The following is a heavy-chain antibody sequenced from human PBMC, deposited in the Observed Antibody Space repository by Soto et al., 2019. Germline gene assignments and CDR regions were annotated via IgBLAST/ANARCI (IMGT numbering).Heavy chain of an antibody. D-gene: IGHD6-19*01. J-gene: IGHJ6*02. CDR3: AKENSSGFNYYYGMDV. CDR2: ISWNSGSI. Sequence: GGSMRLSCAASGFTFDDYAMHWVRQAPGKGLEWVSGISWNSGSIGYADSVKGRFTISRDNPKNSLYLQMNILRAEDTALYYCAKENSSGFNYYYGMDVWGQGTTVTVSS. V-gene: IGHV3-9*01. CDR1: GFTFDDYA.